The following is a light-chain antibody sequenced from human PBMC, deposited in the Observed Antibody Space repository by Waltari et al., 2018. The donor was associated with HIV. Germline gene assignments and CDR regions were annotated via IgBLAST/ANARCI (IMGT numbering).Light chain of an antibody. CDR2: DAS. J-gene: IGKJ5*01. Sequence: EIVLTQSPDTLSLSPGERATLSCRASQSVSSYLAWYQQKPGQAPRLLIYDASNRATGIPARFSGSGSGTDFTLTISSLEPEDFAVYYCQQRSNSFGQGTRLEIK. V-gene: IGKV3-11*01. CDR3: QQRSNS. CDR1: QSVSSY.